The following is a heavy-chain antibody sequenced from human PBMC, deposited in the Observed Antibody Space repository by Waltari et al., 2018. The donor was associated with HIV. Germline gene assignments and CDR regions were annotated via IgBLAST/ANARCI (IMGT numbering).Heavy chain of an antibody. Sequence: QVQLQQWGAGLLKPSETLSLTCAVYGGSFSGYYWSWIRQPPGKGLEWIGEINHSGSTNYNPSLKSRGTISVDTSKNQFSLKLSSVTAADTAVYYCARGPPSGWGSYRPPYFYYVTDVWGQGTTVTVSS. V-gene: IGHV4-34*01. CDR1: GGSFSGYY. J-gene: IGHJ6*02. CDR3: ARGPPSGWGSYRPPYFYYVTDV. D-gene: IGHD3-16*02. CDR2: INHSGST.